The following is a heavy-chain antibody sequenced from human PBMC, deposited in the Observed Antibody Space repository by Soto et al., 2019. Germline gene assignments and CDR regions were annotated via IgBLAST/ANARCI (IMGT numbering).Heavy chain of an antibody. CDR2: IYYSGAT. CDR1: GGSISSTTYY. Sequence: QLQLQESGPGLVKPSETLSLTCAVSGGSISSTTYYWAWIRQPPGKGLEWVATIYYSGATYYNPSITRRLTISIDTSKNQFSLRLSSVTAADTAMYYCARYYDTSNRPYFHHWGQGTRVTVSS. D-gene: IGHD3-22*01. J-gene: IGHJ1*01. V-gene: IGHV4-39*01. CDR3: ARYYDTSNRPYFHH.